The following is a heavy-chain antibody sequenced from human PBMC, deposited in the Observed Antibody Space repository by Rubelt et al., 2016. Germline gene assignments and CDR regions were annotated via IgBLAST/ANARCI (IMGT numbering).Heavy chain of an antibody. J-gene: IGHJ5*02. Sequence: QVQLQESGPGLVKPSGTLSLTCAVSGDSIINSNWWSWVRQPPGKGLEWIGEIFHSGSTNYNPSLKSLVTILVDTSNNQFSLKLSSVTAADTAVYYCARAPGWFDPWGQGTLVTVSS. CDR3: ARAPGWFDP. CDR2: IFHSGST. V-gene: IGHV4-4*02. CDR1: GDSIINSNW.